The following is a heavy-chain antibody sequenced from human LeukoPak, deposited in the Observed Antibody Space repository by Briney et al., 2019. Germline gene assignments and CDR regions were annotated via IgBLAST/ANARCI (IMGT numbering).Heavy chain of an antibody. V-gene: IGHV4-4*07. J-gene: IGHJ5*02. Sequence: SETLSLTCTVSGGSISSYYWNWIRQPAGKGLEWIGRIYTSGSTNYNPSLKSRVTMSVDTSKNQFSLKLSSVTAADTAVYYCARETDIAAAGTMVFDPWGQGTLVTVSS. D-gene: IGHD6-13*01. CDR1: GGSISSYY. CDR3: ARETDIAAAGTMVFDP. CDR2: IYTSGST.